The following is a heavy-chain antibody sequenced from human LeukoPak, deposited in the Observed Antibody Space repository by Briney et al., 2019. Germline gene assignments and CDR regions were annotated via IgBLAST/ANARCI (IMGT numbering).Heavy chain of an antibody. CDR1: GFTFSSYW. J-gene: IGHJ4*02. CDR2: IKQDGSEK. V-gene: IGHV3-7*01. CDR3: ARRGLEWLLLRGIVDY. Sequence: PGGSLRLSCAASGFTFSSYWMSWVRQAPGKGLGWVANIKQDGSEKYYVDSVKGRFTISRDNAKNSLYLQMNSLRAEDTAVYYCARRGLEWLLLRGIVDYWGQGTLVTVSS. D-gene: IGHD3-3*01.